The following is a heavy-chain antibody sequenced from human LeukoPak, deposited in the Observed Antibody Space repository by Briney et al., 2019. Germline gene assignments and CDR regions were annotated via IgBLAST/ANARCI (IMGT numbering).Heavy chain of an antibody. J-gene: IGHJ4*02. Sequence: GGSLRLPCAASGFTFSSYAMSWVRQAPGKGLEWVSAISGSGGSTYYADSVKGRFTISRDNSKNTLYLQMNSLRAEDTAVYYCAKSKEVVTDAFDYWGQGTLVTVSS. CDR2: ISGSGGST. CDR3: AKSKEVVTDAFDY. CDR1: GFTFSSYA. D-gene: IGHD2-21*02. V-gene: IGHV3-23*01.